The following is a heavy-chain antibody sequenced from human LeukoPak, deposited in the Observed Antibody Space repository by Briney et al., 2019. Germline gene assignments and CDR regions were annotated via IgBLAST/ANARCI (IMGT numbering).Heavy chain of an antibody. CDR2: ISYDGSNK. J-gene: IGHJ4*02. Sequence: GGSLRLSCAASGFTFSSYAMHWVRQAPGKGLEWVAVISYDGSNKYYADSVKGRFTISRDNSKNTLYLQMNSLRAEDTAVYYCARVISGSYFLDYWGQGTLVTVSS. CDR1: GFTFSSYA. D-gene: IGHD1-26*01. V-gene: IGHV3-30*04. CDR3: ARVISGSYFLDY.